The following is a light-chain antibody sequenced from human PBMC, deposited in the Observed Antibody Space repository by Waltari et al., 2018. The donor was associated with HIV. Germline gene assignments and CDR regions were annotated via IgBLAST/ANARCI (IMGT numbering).Light chain of an antibody. CDR2: NNN. CDR1: RSNIGSIT. J-gene: IGLJ2*01. Sequence: QSVLTQPPSASGTPGPRVTISCSGSRSNIGSITVSWYQQLPGTAPKLLIYNNNERPSGVPDRFSGSTSGTSASLAISGLQSESEADYYCAAWDDSLNGVVFGGGTKLTVL. V-gene: IGLV1-44*01. CDR3: AAWDDSLNGVV.